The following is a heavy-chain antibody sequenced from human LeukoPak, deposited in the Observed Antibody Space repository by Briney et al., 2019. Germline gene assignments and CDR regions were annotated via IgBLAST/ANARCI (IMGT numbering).Heavy chain of an antibody. Sequence: SQTLSLTCAISGDSVSGNSAGWNWIRQSPSRGLKWLGRTYYRSKWYDDYAASVKSRITINPDTSKNQFSLQLNSVTPEDTAVYYCARDRDPAAFDIWGQGTMVTVSS. V-gene: IGHV6-1*01. CDR1: GDSVSGNSAG. CDR3: ARDRDPAAFDI. CDR2: TYYRSKWYD. J-gene: IGHJ3*02.